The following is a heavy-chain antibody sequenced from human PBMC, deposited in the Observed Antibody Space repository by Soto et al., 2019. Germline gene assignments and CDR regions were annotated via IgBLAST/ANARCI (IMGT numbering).Heavy chain of an antibody. V-gene: IGHV1-8*01. CDR1: GYTFTSYD. J-gene: IGHJ6*02. CDR3: AREMDVDIVATIPHRADYYYYGMDV. CDR2: MNPNSGNT. D-gene: IGHD5-12*01. Sequence: CVKVSCKASGYTFTSYDINWVRQATGQGLEWMGWMNPNSGNTGYAQKFQGRVTMTRNTSISTAYMELSSLRSEDTAVYYCAREMDVDIVATIPHRADYYYYGMDVWGQGTTVTVSS.